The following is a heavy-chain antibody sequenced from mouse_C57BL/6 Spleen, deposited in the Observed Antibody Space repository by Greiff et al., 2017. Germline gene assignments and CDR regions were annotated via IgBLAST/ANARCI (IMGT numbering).Heavy chain of an antibody. CDR2: INRSSGET. D-gene: IGHD3-3*01. V-gene: IGHV1-72*01. CDR3: ARHRACGCDYAMDY. Sequence: VQLQQSGAEFVKPGASVKLSCTASGYTFSSYCMYWVKQRPGRGLEWIGTINRSSGETNYHDRFKGRVTLSVDKSNSTPYMQLSSLTSEDTAMYYCARHRACGCDYAMDYWGQGTSVTVSS. J-gene: IGHJ4*01. CDR1: GYTFSSYC.